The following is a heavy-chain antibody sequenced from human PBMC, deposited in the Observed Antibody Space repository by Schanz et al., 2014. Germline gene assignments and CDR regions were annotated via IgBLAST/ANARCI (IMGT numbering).Heavy chain of an antibody. J-gene: IGHJ6*03. Sequence: VHLEESGGGVVQPGRSLRLSCAASGFTFHTYDMHWVRQAPGKGLEWVAQISHDGHRDFYADSVKGRFTVSRDNNWKTLSLQMNSLRSDDPAIYHCARENSSGYSPAVTYYIDVWGKGTTVTVSS. D-gene: IGHD3-22*01. V-gene: IGHV3-30-3*01. CDR3: ARENSSGYSPAVTYYIDV. CDR2: ISHDGHRD. CDR1: GFTFHTYD.